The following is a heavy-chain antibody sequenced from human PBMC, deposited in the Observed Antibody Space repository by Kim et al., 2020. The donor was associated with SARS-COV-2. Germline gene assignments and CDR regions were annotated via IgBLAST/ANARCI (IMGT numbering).Heavy chain of an antibody. Sequence: STNYNPSLKSRVTISVDTSKNQFSLKLSSVTAADTAVYYCARGLGGNEDYWGQGTLVTVSS. V-gene: IGHV4-34*01. D-gene: IGHD2-15*01. CDR2: ST. J-gene: IGHJ4*02. CDR3: ARGLGGNEDY.